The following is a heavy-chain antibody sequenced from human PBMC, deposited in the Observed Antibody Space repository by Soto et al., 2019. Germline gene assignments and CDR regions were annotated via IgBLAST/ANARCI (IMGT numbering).Heavy chain of an antibody. D-gene: IGHD1-7*01. Sequence: QITLRESGPTLVKPTQTLTLTCTFSGFSLSTSGGGVGWIRQPPGKAMEWLAVIYWDDDKRYSPSMNNRLTIAKDTAKNQVVLTTANMDPVGTATYYCAQRRLWSSSWNSGWFDPWGQGTLVNVSS. V-gene: IGHV2-5*02. CDR3: AQRRLWSSSWNSGWFDP. CDR1: GFSLSTSGGG. CDR2: IYWDDDK. J-gene: IGHJ5*02.